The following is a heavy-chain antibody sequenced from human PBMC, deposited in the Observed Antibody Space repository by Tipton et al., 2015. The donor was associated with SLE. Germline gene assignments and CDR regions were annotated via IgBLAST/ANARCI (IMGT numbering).Heavy chain of an antibody. D-gene: IGHD3-22*01. CDR2: ISSSSSYI. V-gene: IGHV3-21*01. Sequence: SGFTFSSYSMNWVRQAPGKGLEWVSSISSSSSYIYYADSVKGRFTISRDNAKNSLYLQMNSLRAEDTAVYYCARPGVVRGYFDYWGQGTLVTVSS. J-gene: IGHJ4*02. CDR3: ARPGVVRGYFDY. CDR1: GFTFSSYS.